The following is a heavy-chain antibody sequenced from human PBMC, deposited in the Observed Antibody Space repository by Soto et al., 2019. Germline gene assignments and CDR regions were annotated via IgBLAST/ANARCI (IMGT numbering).Heavy chain of an antibody. CDR1: GFIFSNYV. Sequence: EAQLVDSGGGLVQPGGSLRLSCAASGFIFSNYVMSWVRQAPGKGLEWVSSISDSGGTSYYAYSVKGRFTISRDNSKNTLYLQMNSLRAEDTAIYYCAKRPRALLTFDYWGQGTLVTVSS. J-gene: IGHJ4*02. CDR3: AKRPRALLTFDY. V-gene: IGHV3-23*04. CDR2: ISDSGGTS. D-gene: IGHD1-26*01.